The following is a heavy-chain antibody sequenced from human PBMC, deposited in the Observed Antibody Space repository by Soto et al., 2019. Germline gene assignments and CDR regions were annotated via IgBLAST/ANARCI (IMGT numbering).Heavy chain of an antibody. CDR3: ARAIAVAGEGAFDI. V-gene: IGHV1-69*02. CDR1: GGTLNSYT. CDR2: IIPILGIA. Sequence: PVKVSCKASGGTLNSYTISWGRQALGQGLEWMGRIIPILGIANYAQKFQGRVTITADKSTSTAYMELSSLRSEDTAVYYCARAIAVAGEGAFDIWGQGTMVTVS. D-gene: IGHD6-19*01. J-gene: IGHJ3*02.